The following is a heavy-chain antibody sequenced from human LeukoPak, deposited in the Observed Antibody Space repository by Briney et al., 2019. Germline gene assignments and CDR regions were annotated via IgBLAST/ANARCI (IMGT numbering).Heavy chain of an antibody. Sequence: ASVKVSCKASGYTFTSYGISWVRQAPGQGLEWMGWISAYNGNTNYAQKLQGRVTMTTDTSTSTAYMGLRSLRSDDTAVYYCASWGYCSGGSCNWADYWGQGTLVTVSS. V-gene: IGHV1-18*01. CDR2: ISAYNGNT. CDR1: GYTFTSYG. CDR3: ASWGYCSGGSCNWADY. J-gene: IGHJ4*02. D-gene: IGHD2-15*01.